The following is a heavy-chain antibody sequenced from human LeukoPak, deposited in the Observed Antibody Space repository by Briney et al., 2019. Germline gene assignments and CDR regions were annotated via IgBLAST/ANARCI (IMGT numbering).Heavy chain of an antibody. CDR2: INPNSGGT. J-gene: IGHJ4*02. Sequence: ASVKVSCKASGYTFTGYYMHWVRQAPGQGLEWMGWINPNSGGTNYAQKFQGRVTMTRDTSISTAYMELSSLRSEDTAVYYCARGRGYYGSGSYYNGWGQGTLVTVSS. D-gene: IGHD3-10*01. CDR3: ARGRGYYGSGSYYNG. CDR1: GYTFTGYY. V-gene: IGHV1-2*02.